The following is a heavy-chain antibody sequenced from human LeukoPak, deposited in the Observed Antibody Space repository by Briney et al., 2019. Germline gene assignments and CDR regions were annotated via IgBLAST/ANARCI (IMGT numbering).Heavy chain of an antibody. CDR2: ISWNSGSSYI. Sequence: GGSLRLSCAASGFAFDDYAMHWVRQAPGKGLEWVSGISWNSGSSYIYYADSVKGRFTISRDNAKNSLYLQMNSLRAEDTAVYYCARDGQQWLPLRPYWYFDLWGRGTLVTVSS. J-gene: IGHJ2*01. CDR1: GFAFDDYA. V-gene: IGHV3-9*01. CDR3: ARDGQQWLPLRPYWYFDL. D-gene: IGHD6-19*01.